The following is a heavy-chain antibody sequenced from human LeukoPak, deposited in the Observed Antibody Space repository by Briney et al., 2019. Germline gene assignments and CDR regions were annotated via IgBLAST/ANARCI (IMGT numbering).Heavy chain of an antibody. CDR1: GGTFSSYA. Sequence: GASVKVSCKASGGTFSSYAISWVRQAPGQGLEWMGRIIPIFGITSYAQKFQGRVTITADKSTSTAYMELSSLRSEDTAVYYCARYYYDSSGFSQTFFDYWGQGTLVTVSS. CDR2: IIPIFGIT. J-gene: IGHJ4*02. D-gene: IGHD3-22*01. V-gene: IGHV1-69*04. CDR3: ARYYYDSSGFSQTFFDY.